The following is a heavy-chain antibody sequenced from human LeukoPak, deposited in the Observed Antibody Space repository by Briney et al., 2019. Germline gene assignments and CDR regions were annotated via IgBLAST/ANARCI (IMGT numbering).Heavy chain of an antibody. CDR1: GGSISSGGYY. D-gene: IGHD2-15*01. CDR3: ARVVVVAATLAFDI. Sequence: SETLSLTCTVSGGSISSGGYYWSWIRQHPGKGLEWIGYIYYSGSTYYNPSLKSRVTISVDTSKNQFSLKLNSVTAADTAVYYCARVVVVAATLAFDIWGQGTMVTVSS. J-gene: IGHJ3*02. V-gene: IGHV4-31*03. CDR2: IYYSGST.